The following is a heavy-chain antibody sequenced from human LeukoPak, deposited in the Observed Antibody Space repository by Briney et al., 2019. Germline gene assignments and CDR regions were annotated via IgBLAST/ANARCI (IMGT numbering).Heavy chain of an antibody. Sequence: ASVKVSCKASGYYFTGYFINWVRQAPGQGLEWMGWINPKSGGTNYGQKFQGRATMTRDTSISTAYMELTRLKSDDTAVYYCARESPDIVVVVTAALRRSWFDPWGQGTLVTVSS. CDR3: ARESPDIVVVVTAALRRSWFDP. D-gene: IGHD2-15*01. CDR1: GYYFTGYF. V-gene: IGHV1-2*02. CDR2: INPKSGGT. J-gene: IGHJ5*02.